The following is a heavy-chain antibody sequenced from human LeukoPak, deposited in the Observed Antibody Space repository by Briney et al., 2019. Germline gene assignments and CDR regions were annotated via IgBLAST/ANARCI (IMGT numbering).Heavy chain of an antibody. D-gene: IGHD7-27*01. CDR2: INHSGST. Sequence: NASETLSLTCAVYGGSFSGYYWSWIRQPPGKGLEWIGEINHSGSTNYNPSLESRVTISVDTSKNQFSLKLSSVTAADTAVYYCARVNWGYSYWGQGTLVTVSS. J-gene: IGHJ4*02. CDR1: GGSFSGYY. CDR3: ARVNWGYSY. V-gene: IGHV4-34*01.